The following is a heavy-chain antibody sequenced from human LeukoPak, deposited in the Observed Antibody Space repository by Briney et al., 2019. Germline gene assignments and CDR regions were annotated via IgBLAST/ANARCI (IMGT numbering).Heavy chain of an antibody. Sequence: GGSLRLSCVASGFTFSDYYIGWVRQAPGKGLEWVGRSRNKANSYSTEYAASVKGRFSISRDDSKNSVYLQVSSLKTEDTAVYYCARDSGLGYWGQGTLVTVSS. CDR2: SRNKANSYST. CDR1: GFTFSDYY. D-gene: IGHD3-16*01. V-gene: IGHV3-72*01. CDR3: ARDSGLGY. J-gene: IGHJ4*02.